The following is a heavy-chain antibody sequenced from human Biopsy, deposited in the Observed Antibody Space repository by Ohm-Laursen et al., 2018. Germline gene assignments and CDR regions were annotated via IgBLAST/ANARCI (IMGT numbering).Heavy chain of an antibody. CDR1: GVSLSSLS. CDR2: IYTSGIT. V-gene: IGHV4-4*07. J-gene: IGHJ3*02. Sequence: SQTLSFTCTVSGVSLSSLSWSWIRQPSGKGLVWIGKIYTSGITNYNPSLKSRITMSVGTSKNNFSLRVSSMAAADTALYYCARGYGVELGGFEAFDIWGQGTMVTVSS. D-gene: IGHD1-7*01. CDR3: ARGYGVELGGFEAFDI.